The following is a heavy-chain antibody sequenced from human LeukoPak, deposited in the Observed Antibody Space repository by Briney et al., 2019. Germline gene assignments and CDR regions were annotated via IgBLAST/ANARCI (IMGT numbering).Heavy chain of an antibody. CDR1: GGTFSSYA. Sequence: SVKVSCKASGGTFSSYAISWVRQAPGQGLEWMGGIIPIFGTANYAQKFQGRVTITADESTSTAYMELSSLGSEDTAVYYCARARRGYSSGWTLGYWGQGTLVTVSS. V-gene: IGHV1-69*01. CDR3: ARARRGYSSGWTLGY. D-gene: IGHD6-19*01. CDR2: IIPIFGTA. J-gene: IGHJ4*02.